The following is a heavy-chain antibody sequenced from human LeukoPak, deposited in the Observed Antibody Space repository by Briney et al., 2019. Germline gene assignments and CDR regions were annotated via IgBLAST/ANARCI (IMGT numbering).Heavy chain of an antibody. Sequence: GGSLRLSCAVSGFTVNNNYMSWVRQVPGKGLECVSVIYSGGGTNYADSVKGRFTISRDISKNTLYLQMNSLRADDTAVYYCASGVEYYFDYWGQGTPVTVSS. V-gene: IGHV3-53*01. J-gene: IGHJ4*02. CDR3: ASGVEYYFDY. CDR1: GFTVNNNY. CDR2: IYSGGGT. D-gene: IGHD3-3*01.